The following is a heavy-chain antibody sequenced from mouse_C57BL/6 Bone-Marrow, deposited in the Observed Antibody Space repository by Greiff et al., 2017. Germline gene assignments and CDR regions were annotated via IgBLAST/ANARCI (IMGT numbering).Heavy chain of an antibody. CDR1: GFTFSDFY. Sequence: EVQGVESGGGLVQSGRSLRLSCATSGFTFSDFYMEWVRQAPGKGLEWIAASRNKANDYTTEYSASVQGRFIVSRDTSQSILYLQMNALRAEDTAIYYCARVSTGKGYFGVWGTGTTVTVSS. J-gene: IGHJ1*03. CDR3: ARVSTGKGYFGV. D-gene: IGHD4-1*01. V-gene: IGHV7-1*01. CDR2: SRNKANDYTT.